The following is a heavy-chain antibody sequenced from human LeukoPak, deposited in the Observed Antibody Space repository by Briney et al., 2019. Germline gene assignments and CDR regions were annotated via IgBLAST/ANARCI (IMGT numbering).Heavy chain of an antibody. CDR1: GGTFSSYA. V-gene: IGHV1-69*05. Sequence: SVKVSCKASGGTFSSYAISWVRQAPGQGLEWMGRIIPIFGTANYAQKFQGRVTITTDESTSTAYMELSSLRSEDTAVYYCARSPLGASSGLNWFGPWGQGTLVTVSS. CDR3: ARSPLGASSGLNWFGP. D-gene: IGHD3-22*01. CDR2: IIPIFGTA. J-gene: IGHJ5*02.